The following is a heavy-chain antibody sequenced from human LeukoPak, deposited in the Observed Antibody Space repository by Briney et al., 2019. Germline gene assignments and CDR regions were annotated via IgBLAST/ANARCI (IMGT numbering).Heavy chain of an antibody. Sequence: GGSLRLSCAASGFTFSSYGMHWVRRAPGKGLEWVTFIRYDGNDKYYADSVKGRFTISRDNSKNTLYLQMNSLRAEDTAVYYCAKGSGNSGYLFDYWGQGTLVTVSS. CDR2: IRYDGNDK. D-gene: IGHD5-12*01. CDR3: AKGSGNSGYLFDY. CDR1: GFTFSSYG. J-gene: IGHJ4*02. V-gene: IGHV3-30*02.